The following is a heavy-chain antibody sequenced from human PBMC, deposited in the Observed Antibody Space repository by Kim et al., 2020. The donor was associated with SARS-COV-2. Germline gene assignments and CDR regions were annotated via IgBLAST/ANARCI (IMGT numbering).Heavy chain of an antibody. CDR3: ATDPRLERPFLHY. V-gene: IGHV3-15*01. J-gene: IGHJ4*02. Sequence: YAEPVRGRFTISRDDSESILYLQMDSLKTEDTAVYFCATDPRLERPFLHYWGQGTLVTVSS. D-gene: IGHD1-1*01.